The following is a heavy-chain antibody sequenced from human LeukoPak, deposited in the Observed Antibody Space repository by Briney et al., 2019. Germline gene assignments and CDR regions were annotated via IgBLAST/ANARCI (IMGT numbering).Heavy chain of an antibody. Sequence: GGSLRLSCAASGFTFSSYAMHWVRQAPGKGLEWVAVISYDGSNKYYADSVKGRFTISRDNSKNTLYLQMNSLRAEDTAVYYCAKGPKRYNILTGYFVIETAFDIWGQGTMVTVSS. V-gene: IGHV3-30*04. J-gene: IGHJ3*02. CDR1: GFTFSSYA. CDR2: ISYDGSNK. CDR3: AKGPKRYNILTGYFVIETAFDI. D-gene: IGHD3-9*01.